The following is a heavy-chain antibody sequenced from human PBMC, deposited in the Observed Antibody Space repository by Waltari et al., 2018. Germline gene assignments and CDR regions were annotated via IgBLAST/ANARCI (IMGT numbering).Heavy chain of an antibody. Sequence: QVQLVQSGAEVKTPGSSVKVSCKASGGTFSSYAISWVRQAPGQGLEWMGRIIPILGIANYAQKFQGRVTITADKSTSTAYMELSSLRSEDTAVYYCAREDIVVVPAAIQSLYYYGMDVWGQGTTVTVSS. J-gene: IGHJ6*02. CDR3: AREDIVVVPAAIQSLYYYGMDV. V-gene: IGHV1-69*04. CDR1: GGTFSSYA. CDR2: IIPILGIA. D-gene: IGHD2-2*02.